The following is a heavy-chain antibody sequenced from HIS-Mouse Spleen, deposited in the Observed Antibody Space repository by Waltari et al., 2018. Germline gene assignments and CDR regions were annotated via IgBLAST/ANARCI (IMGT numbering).Heavy chain of an antibody. CDR1: GGPLSSYY. Sequence: QVQLQESGPGLVKPSETLSLTCPVSGGPLSSYYWSWIRQPAGKGLEWIGRIYTSGSTHYNPPLKSRVTMSVDTSKNQFSLKLSSVTAADTAVYYCARYCSGGSCYWGSFDYWGQGTLVTVSS. J-gene: IGHJ4*02. CDR2: IYTSGST. CDR3: ARYCSGGSCYWGSFDY. D-gene: IGHD2-15*01. V-gene: IGHV4-4*07.